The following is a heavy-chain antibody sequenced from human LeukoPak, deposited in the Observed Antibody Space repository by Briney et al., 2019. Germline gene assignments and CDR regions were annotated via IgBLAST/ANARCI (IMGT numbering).Heavy chain of an antibody. CDR3: ARGSHRPSDAFDI. J-gene: IGHJ3*02. CDR1: GYTFTGYY. D-gene: IGHD1-26*01. V-gene: IGHV1-2*02. Sequence: GASVKVSCKASGYTFTGYYMHWVRQAPGQGLEWMGWINPNSGGTNYAQKFQGRVTMTTDTSTSTAYMELRSLRADDTAVYYCARGSHRPSDAFDIWGQGTMVTVSS. CDR2: INPNSGGT.